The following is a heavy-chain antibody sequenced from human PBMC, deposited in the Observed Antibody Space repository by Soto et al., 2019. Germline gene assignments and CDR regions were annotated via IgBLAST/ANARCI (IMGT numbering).Heavy chain of an antibody. Sequence: QVQVVQSGDEVKETGASVRVSCKTSGYSFTAYGISWVWQAPGQGLEWMGWISCYNGKTKYAQKVQGRVTMTTHTSTSTAYMEVRSLRSDDTAIYYCARDAPPPELRFLEWHNYDYNGMDVWGQGTTVTVSS. CDR1: GYSFTAYG. J-gene: IGHJ6*02. D-gene: IGHD3-3*01. V-gene: IGHV1-18*01. CDR3: ARDAPPPELRFLEWHNYDYNGMDV. CDR2: ISCYNGKT.